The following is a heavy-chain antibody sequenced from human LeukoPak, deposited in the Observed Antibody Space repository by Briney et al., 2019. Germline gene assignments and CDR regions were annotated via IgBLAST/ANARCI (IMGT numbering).Heavy chain of an antibody. J-gene: IGHJ6*02. CDR3: ARGSDSSGYLGYYYYGMDV. V-gene: IGHV4-61*08. Sequence: PSETLSLTCTVSGGSISSGDYYWSWIRQPPGKGLEWIGYIYYSGSTNYNPSLKSRVTISVDTSKNQFSLKLSSVTAADMAVYYCARGSDSSGYLGYYYYGMDVWGQGTTVTVSS. CDR2: IYYSGST. CDR1: GGSISSGDYY. D-gene: IGHD3-22*01.